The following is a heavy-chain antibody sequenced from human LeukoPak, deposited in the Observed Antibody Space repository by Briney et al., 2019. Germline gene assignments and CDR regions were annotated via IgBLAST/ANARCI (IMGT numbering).Heavy chain of an antibody. CDR3: ARDLSGFHFDY. CDR1: GFTFSSYA. Sequence: TGGSLRLSCAASGFTFSSYAMSWVRQAPGKGLEWVSAISGGGGSTYYADSVKGRFTISRDNSKNTLYLQMNSLRAEDTAVYYCARDLSGFHFDYWGQGTLVTVSS. D-gene: IGHD6-25*01. V-gene: IGHV3-23*01. J-gene: IGHJ4*02. CDR2: ISGGGGST.